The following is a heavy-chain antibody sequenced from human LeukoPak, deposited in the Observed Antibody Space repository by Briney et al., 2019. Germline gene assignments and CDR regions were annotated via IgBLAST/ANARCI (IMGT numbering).Heavy chain of an antibody. CDR2: ISAYNGNT. CDR3: ARHIVVVPAAMLLDAFDI. J-gene: IGHJ3*02. Sequence: GASVKVSCKASGYTLTSYGISWVRQAPGQGLEWMGWISAYNGNTNYAQKLQGRVTMTTDTSASTAYMELRSLRSDDTAVYYCARHIVVVPAAMLLDAFDIWGQGTMVTVSS. V-gene: IGHV1-18*01. D-gene: IGHD2-2*01. CDR1: GYTLTSYG.